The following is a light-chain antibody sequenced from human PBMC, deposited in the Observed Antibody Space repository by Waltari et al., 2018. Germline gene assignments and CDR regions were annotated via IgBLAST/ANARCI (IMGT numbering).Light chain of an antibody. Sequence: QSVLTQPPSASGTPGQRVTISCSGSHSNIGSNYVYWYQQLPGTAPKLLISKDSHRPSGVPDRFSGSKSGTSASRAISGLRSEDEADYYCAAWDDSLSGPIFATGTKVTV. CDR1: HSNIGSNY. J-gene: IGLJ1*01. CDR2: KDS. CDR3: AAWDDSLSGPI. V-gene: IGLV1-47*01.